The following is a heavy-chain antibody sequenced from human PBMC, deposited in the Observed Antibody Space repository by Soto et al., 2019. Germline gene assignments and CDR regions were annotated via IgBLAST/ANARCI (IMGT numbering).Heavy chain of an antibody. CDR3: ARDGGRHSGGIDY. CDR2: IIPIFGTA. D-gene: IGHD1-26*01. CDR1: GGTFSSYS. Sequence: QVQLVQSGAEVKKPGSSVKVSCKASGGTFSSYSINWVRQAPGQGLEWMGEIIPIFGTANSAQKFQGRVTITADESTGTAYMELSGLRSEDTAVYYCARDGGRHSGGIDYWGQGTLVTVSS. V-gene: IGHV1-69*01. J-gene: IGHJ4*02.